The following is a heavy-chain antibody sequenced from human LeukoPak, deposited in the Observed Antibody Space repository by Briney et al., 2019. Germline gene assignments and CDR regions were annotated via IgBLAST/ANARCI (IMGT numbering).Heavy chain of an antibody. V-gene: IGHV4-31*03. D-gene: IGHD3-22*01. Sequence: SQTLSLTCTVSGGSISSGGYYWSWIRQHPGKGLEWIGYIYYSGSTYYNPSLKSRVTISVDTSKNQFSLKLSSVTAADTAVYYCASFYDSSGYYYEPGSDYWGQGTLVTVSS. CDR2: IYYSGST. CDR1: GGSISSGGYY. CDR3: ASFYDSSGYYYEPGSDY. J-gene: IGHJ4*02.